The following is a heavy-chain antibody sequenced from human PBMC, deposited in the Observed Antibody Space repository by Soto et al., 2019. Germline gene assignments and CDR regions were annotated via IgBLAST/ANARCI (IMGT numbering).Heavy chain of an antibody. CDR3: ARHISNFRYYYCAMDV. J-gene: IGHJ6*04. Sequence: GSVKVSCTTSGHTFTGYYMHWVRQAPGQGLEWMGWINPNTGGTNYAQKFQGRVTMTTARSTNTAYLQWNTLRASDTAMYYCARHISNFRYYYCAMDVWGKGTTVTVSS. CDR2: INPNTGGT. D-gene: IGHD4-4*01. V-gene: IGHV1-2*02. CDR1: GHTFTGYY.